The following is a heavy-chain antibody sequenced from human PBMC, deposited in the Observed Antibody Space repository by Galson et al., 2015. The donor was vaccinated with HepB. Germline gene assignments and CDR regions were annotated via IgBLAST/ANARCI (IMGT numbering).Heavy chain of an antibody. Sequence: TLSLTCTVSGGSISSGGYYWSWIRQHPGKGLQWIGYIYYNGITFYNPSLKSRVTISVDTSKNQFSLRLTSVTAADTAVYYCATGAKRYYGGAADSRLAGGLDYWGQGTLVTVSS. CDR2: IYYNGIT. V-gene: IGHV4-31*03. CDR3: ATGAKRYYGGAADSRLAGGLDY. J-gene: IGHJ4*02. CDR1: GGSISSGGYY. D-gene: IGHD3-3*01.